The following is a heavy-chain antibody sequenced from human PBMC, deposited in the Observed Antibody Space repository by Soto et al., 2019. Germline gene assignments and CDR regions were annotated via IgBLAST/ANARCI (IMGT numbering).Heavy chain of an antibody. D-gene: IGHD1-26*01. CDR1: GGSISSSNW. CDR3: ARVSGSYYYGMDV. CDR2: IYHSGST. J-gene: IGHJ6*02. Sequence: QVQLQESGPGLVKPSGTLSLTCAVSGGSISSSNWWSWVRQPPGKGLEWIGEIYHSGSTNYNPSLKSRVTISVDKPKKQISLKLSSVTAADTAVYYCARVSGSYYYGMDVWGQGTTVTVSS. V-gene: IGHV4-4*02.